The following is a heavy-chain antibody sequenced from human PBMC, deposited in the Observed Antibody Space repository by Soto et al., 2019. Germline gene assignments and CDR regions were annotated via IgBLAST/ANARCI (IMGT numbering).Heavy chain of an antibody. J-gene: IGHJ4*02. V-gene: IGHV4-39*01. CDR2: IYYSGST. D-gene: IGHD3-3*01. CDR3: ARRTWYDFWSGYFDY. CDR1: GGSISSSSYY. Sequence: SETLSLTCTVSGGSISSSSYYWGWIRQPPGKGLEWIGSIYYSGSTYYNPSLKSRVTISVDTSKNQFSLKLSSVTAADTAVYYCARRTWYDFWSGYFDYWGQGTLVTVSS.